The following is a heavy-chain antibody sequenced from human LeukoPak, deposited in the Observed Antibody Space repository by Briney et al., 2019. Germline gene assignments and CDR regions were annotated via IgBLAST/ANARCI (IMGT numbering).Heavy chain of an antibody. Sequence: ASVKVSCKASGYTFTGYAMHWVRQAPGQRLEWMGWINAGNGNTKYSQKFQGRVTITRDTSASTAYMELSSLRSEDTAVYYCARVRYCSGGSCPLPDYWGQGTLVTVSS. CDR3: ARVRYCSGGSCPLPDY. V-gene: IGHV1-3*01. CDR1: GYTFTGYA. D-gene: IGHD2-15*01. CDR2: INAGNGNT. J-gene: IGHJ4*02.